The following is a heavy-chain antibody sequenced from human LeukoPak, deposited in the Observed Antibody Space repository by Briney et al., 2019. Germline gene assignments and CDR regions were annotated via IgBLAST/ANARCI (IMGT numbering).Heavy chain of an antibody. J-gene: IGHJ4*02. CDR3: ARYYSVSSLDF. V-gene: IGHV3-30*04. D-gene: IGHD5/OR15-5a*01. Sequence: GGSLRLSCAASGFTFSSYAMHWVRQAPGKGLEWVAVISYDGSNIYYADSVKGRFTISRDNSKNTLSLQMNSLRPEDTAVYYCARYYSVSSLDFWGQGTLVTVSS. CDR2: ISYDGSNI. CDR1: GFTFSSYA.